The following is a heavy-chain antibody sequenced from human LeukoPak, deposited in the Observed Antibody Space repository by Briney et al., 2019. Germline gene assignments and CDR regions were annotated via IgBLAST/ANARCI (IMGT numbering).Heavy chain of an antibody. Sequence: GGSLRLTCAASGFTVSSYYMSWVRQAPGTGLEWLSIIYSGGSTYYADSVKGRFTISRDDSKNTLYLQMNSLRPEDTAVYYCARDPLSVTGTNERYDYYGFDVWGQGTTVTVSS. D-gene: IGHD6-19*01. CDR3: ARDPLSVTGTNERYDYYGFDV. V-gene: IGHV3-53*01. J-gene: IGHJ6*02. CDR1: GFTVSSYY. CDR2: IYSGGST.